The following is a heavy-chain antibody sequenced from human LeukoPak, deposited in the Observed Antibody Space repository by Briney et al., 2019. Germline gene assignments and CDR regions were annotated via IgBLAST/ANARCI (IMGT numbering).Heavy chain of an antibody. D-gene: IGHD3-10*01. V-gene: IGHV4-61*02. J-gene: IGHJ4*02. Sequence: PSETLSLTCTVSGGSISSNTYYWSWIRQPAGKGLEWIGLIYTSGSTNYNPSLKSRVTISLDTSKNQFSLKLSSVTAADTAIYYCAKDFSIWGPGTMVTVSS. CDR2: IYTSGST. CDR1: GGSISSNTYY. CDR3: AKDFSI.